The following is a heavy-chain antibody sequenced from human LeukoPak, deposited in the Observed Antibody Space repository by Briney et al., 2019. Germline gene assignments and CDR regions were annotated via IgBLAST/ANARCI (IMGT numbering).Heavy chain of an antibody. CDR2: ISGTGGNT. J-gene: IGHJ3*02. D-gene: IGHD4-17*01. CDR1: GFTFSSYA. Sequence: GGSLRLSCAASGFTFSSYAMSWVRQAPGKGLEWVSGISGTGGNTYYADSVKGRFTISRDNSKNTMDLQMNSLRAEDTAVYYCAREQYGSDDALDIWGQGTMVTVSS. CDR3: AREQYGSDDALDI. V-gene: IGHV3-23*01.